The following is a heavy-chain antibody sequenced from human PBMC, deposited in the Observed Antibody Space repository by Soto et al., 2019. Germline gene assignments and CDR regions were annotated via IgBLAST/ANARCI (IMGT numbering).Heavy chain of an antibody. CDR3: ARDHARGYRYGYYFDY. J-gene: IGHJ4*02. Sequence: GASVKVSCKASGYTFTSYYMHWVRQAPGQGLEWMGIINPSGGSTSYAQKFQGRVTMTRDTSTSTVYMELSSLRSEDTAVYYCARDHARGYRYGYYFDYWGQGTLVTVSS. D-gene: IGHD5-18*01. CDR1: GYTFTSYY. CDR2: INPSGGST. V-gene: IGHV1-46*01.